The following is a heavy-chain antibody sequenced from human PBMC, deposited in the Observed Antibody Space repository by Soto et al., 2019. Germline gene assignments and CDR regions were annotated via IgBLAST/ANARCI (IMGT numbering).Heavy chain of an antibody. Sequence: LTCALYVHPHCGHYRGGIRHSPGNGAEGIGEINHSGSTNYNPSLKSRVTISVDTAKNQSSLKPSSVPAADTAVYYCARSPGYSSGWYWDNWFEPWGQGTLVTVS. CDR2: INHSGST. CDR1: VHPHCGHY. J-gene: IGHJ5*02. CDR3: ARSPGYSSGWYWDNWFEP. D-gene: IGHD6-19*01. V-gene: IGHV4-34*01.